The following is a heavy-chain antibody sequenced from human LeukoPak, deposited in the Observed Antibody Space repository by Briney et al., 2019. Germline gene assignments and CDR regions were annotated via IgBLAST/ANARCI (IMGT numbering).Heavy chain of an antibody. Sequence: SETLSLTCAVSGGSMRNYYWSWIRQPPGKGLEWIGYTYDSGSSSYNPSLRSRVSISINTSKNQFSLNLSSVTAADTAVYYCARGWASSWYYFDFWGQGTLVTVSS. CDR3: ARGWASSWYYFDF. D-gene: IGHD2-2*01. CDR2: TYDSGSS. V-gene: IGHV4-59*01. CDR1: GGSMRNYY. J-gene: IGHJ4*02.